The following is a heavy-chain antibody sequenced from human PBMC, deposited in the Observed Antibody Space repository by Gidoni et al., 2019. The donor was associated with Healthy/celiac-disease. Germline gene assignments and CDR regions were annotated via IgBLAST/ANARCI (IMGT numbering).Heavy chain of an antibody. D-gene: IGHD2-15*01. J-gene: IGHJ4*02. CDR3: ARGYCSGGSCYEGFDY. Sequence: QVQLQESGPGLVKPSETLSLTCTVSGGSISSYYWSWIRQPPGKGLEWIGYIYYSGSTNYNPSLKSRVTISVDTSKNQFSLKLSSVTAADTAVYYCARGYCSGGSCYEGFDYWGQGTLVTVSS. CDR2: IYYSGST. CDR1: GGSISSYY. V-gene: IGHV4-59*01.